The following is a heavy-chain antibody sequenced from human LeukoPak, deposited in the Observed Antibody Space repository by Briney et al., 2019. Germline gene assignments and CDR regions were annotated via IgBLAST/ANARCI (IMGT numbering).Heavy chain of an antibody. CDR1: GFTFSNFD. CDR2: ISYDGSNK. CDR3: AKTTDSSSWYSENWFDP. Sequence: PGGSLRLSCAASGFTFSNFDMHWVRQAPGKGLEWVAVISYDGSNKYYADSVKGRFTISRDNSKNTLYLQMNSLRAEDTAVYYCAKTTDSSSWYSENWFDPWGQGTLVTVSS. V-gene: IGHV3-30*18. D-gene: IGHD6-13*01. J-gene: IGHJ5*02.